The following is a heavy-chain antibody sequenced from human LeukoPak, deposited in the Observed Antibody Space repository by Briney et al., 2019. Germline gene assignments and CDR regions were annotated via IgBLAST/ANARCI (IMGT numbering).Heavy chain of an antibody. CDR3: ARGVVAAAGRTFDF. Sequence: SETLSLTCTVSGGSISSGSYYWSWIRQPAGKGLEWIGRIYISGSTNYNPSLKSRVTISLDTSQNQFSLKLSSLTAADTAVYYCARGVVAAAGRTFDFWGQGTLVTVSS. CDR2: IYISGST. V-gene: IGHV4-61*02. CDR1: GGSISSGSYY. J-gene: IGHJ4*02. D-gene: IGHD6-13*01.